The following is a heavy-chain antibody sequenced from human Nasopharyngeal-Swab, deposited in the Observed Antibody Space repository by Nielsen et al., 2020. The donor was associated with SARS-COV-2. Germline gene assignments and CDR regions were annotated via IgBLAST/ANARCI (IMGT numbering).Heavy chain of an antibody. CDR3: ARVGYNWNSGYFQH. D-gene: IGHD1-7*01. Sequence: GGSLRLSCAASGFTFSSYEMNWVRQAPGKGLEWVSYISSSSSTIYYADSVKGRFTISRDNAKNSLYLQMNSLRAEDTAVFYCARVGYNWNSGYFQHWGQGTLVTVSS. CDR2: ISSSSSTI. J-gene: IGHJ1*01. V-gene: IGHV3-48*03. CDR1: GFTFSSYE.